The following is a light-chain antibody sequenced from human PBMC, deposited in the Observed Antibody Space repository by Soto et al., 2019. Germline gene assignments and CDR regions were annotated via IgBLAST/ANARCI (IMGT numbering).Light chain of an antibody. Sequence: DIVMTQSPDSLAVSLGERATINCKSSQSVLYSSNNKNYLAWYQQKPGQPPKLLIYWASTRESGVPDRFSGSGSGTDFTLTISSLRAEDGAVYYCQQYYSTPGTFGQGTKVEIK. J-gene: IGKJ1*01. CDR1: QSVLYSSNNKNY. V-gene: IGKV4-1*01. CDR2: WAS. CDR3: QQYYSTPGT.